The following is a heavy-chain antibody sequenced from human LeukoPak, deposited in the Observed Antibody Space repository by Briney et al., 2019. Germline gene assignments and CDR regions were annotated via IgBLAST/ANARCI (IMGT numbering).Heavy chain of an antibody. D-gene: IGHD6-19*01. J-gene: IGHJ5*02. V-gene: IGHV4-59*12. CDR1: GASISSYY. CDR3: ARGRTVAGTGNWFDP. Sequence: SETLSLTCSVSGASISSYYWSWIRQPPGKGLEWIGYIYYSGSTNYNPSLKSRVTISVDKSKNQFSLKLSSVTAADTAVYYCARGRTVAGTGNWFDPWGQGTLVTVSS. CDR2: IYYSGST.